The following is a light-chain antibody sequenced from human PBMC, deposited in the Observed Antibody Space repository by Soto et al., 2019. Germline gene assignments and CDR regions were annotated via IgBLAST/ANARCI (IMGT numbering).Light chain of an antibody. Sequence: DALMTQSPGSLAVSLGERATINCKSSQSVLYTSNNKNYLAWYQQKPGQPPKLLIYWASFRQSGVPDRFSGSGSGTDFTLTISSLQAEDVAVYYCQQYLHTPRTFGQGTKVDI. CDR1: QSVLYTSNNKNY. CDR3: QQYLHTPRT. V-gene: IGKV4-1*01. J-gene: IGKJ1*01. CDR2: WAS.